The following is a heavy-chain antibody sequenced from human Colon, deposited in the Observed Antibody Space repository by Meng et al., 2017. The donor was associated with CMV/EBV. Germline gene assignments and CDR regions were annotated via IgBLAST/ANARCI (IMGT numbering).Heavy chain of an antibody. CDR1: GFTFSSYA. D-gene: IGHD3-9*01. J-gene: IGHJ6*02. CDR2: ISYDGSNK. V-gene: IGHV3-30-3*01. CDR3: ARGYLTGYALYYYGMDV. Sequence: GGSLRLSCAVSGFTFSSYAMHWVRQAPGKGLEWVAVISYDGSNKYYADSVKGRFTISRDNSKNTLYLQMNSLRAEDTAVYYCARGYLTGYALYYYGMDVWGQGTTVTVSS.